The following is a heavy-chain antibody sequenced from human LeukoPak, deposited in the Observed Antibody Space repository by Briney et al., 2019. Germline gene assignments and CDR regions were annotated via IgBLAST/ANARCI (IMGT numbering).Heavy chain of an antibody. CDR3: AHVYYYDSSGYFPDAFDI. Sequence: PGGSLRLSCAASGFTFSSYSMNWVRQAPGKGLEWVSYISSSSSTIYYADSVKGRFTISRDNAKNSLYLQMNSLRAEDTAVYYCAHVYYYDSSGYFPDAFDIWGQGTMVTVSS. V-gene: IGHV3-48*01. CDR2: ISSSSSTI. CDR1: GFTFSSYS. D-gene: IGHD3-22*01. J-gene: IGHJ3*02.